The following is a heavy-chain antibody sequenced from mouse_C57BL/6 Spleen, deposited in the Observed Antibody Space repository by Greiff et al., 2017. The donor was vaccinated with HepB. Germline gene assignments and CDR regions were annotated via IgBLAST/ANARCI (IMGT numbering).Heavy chain of an antibody. V-gene: IGHV1-22*01. J-gene: IGHJ2*01. D-gene: IGHD1-1*01. CDR1: GYTFTDYN. CDR3: AKPSITTVEVYYCDY. CDR2: INPNNGGT. Sequence: EVQLQQSGPELVKPGASVKMSCKASGYTFTDYNMHWVKQSHGKSLEWIGYINPNNGGTSYNQKFKGKATLTVNKSSSTAYMELRSLTSEDSAVYYCAKPSITTVEVYYCDYWGQGTTLTVSS.